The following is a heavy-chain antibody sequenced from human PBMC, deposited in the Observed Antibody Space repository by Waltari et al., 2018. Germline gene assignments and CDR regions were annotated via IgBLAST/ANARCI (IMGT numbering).Heavy chain of an antibody. CDR2: IYSGGTT. CDR1: Y. CDR3: AREYYYYYHGMDV. J-gene: IGHJ6*02. Sequence: YMSWVGQAPGKGLEWLSVIYSGGTTHYADSVRGRFTISRHNSNNTLYLQMNSLRPEDTAVYYCAREYYYYYHGMDVWGQGTTVTVS. V-gene: IGHV3-53*04.